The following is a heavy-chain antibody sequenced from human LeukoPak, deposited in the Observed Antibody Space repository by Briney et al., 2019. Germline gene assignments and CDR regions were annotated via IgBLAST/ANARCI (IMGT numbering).Heavy chain of an antibody. CDR2: ISGSGGST. CDR3: AKNPPHYYDSSGYYTEWYFDY. Sequence: GGSLRLSCAASGFTFSSYAMSWVRQAPGKGLEWVSAISGSGGSTYYADSVKGRFTISRDNSKNTLYLQMNSLRAEDTAVYYCAKNPPHYYDSSGYYTEWYFDYWGQGTLVTVSS. J-gene: IGHJ4*02. V-gene: IGHV3-23*01. CDR1: GFTFSSYA. D-gene: IGHD3-22*01.